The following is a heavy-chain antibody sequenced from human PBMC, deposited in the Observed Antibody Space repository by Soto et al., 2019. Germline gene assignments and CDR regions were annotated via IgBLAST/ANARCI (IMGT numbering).Heavy chain of an antibody. V-gene: IGHV3-23*01. CDR1: GFTFSSYA. D-gene: IGHD1-26*01. J-gene: IGHJ4*02. CDR2: LSGSGGST. Sequence: GSLRLSCAASGFTFSSYAMTRARQAPGKGLDWVSALSGSGGSTYSADSVKGRFTISRDNSKNMLYLQMNSLKTEDTAVYYCITTYSGTPARPYLDLWGQGTPVTVSS. CDR3: ITTYSGTPARPYLDL.